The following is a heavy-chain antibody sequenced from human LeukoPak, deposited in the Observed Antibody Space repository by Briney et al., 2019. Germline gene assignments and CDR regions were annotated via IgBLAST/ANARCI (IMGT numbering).Heavy chain of an antibody. D-gene: IGHD5-18*01. J-gene: IGHJ4*02. CDR2: INAGNGNT. CDR3: ARHRPRHGDTADY. CDR1: GYIFISYA. Sequence: ASVKVSCKASGYIFISYAMHWVRQAPGQRLEWMGWINAGNGNTKYSRKFQGRVTITRDTSASTVYMELSSLRSEDTAVYYCARHRPRHGDTADYWGQGTLVTVSS. V-gene: IGHV1-3*01.